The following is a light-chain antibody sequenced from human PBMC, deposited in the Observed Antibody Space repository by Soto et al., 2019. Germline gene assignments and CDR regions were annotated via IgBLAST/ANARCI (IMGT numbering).Light chain of an antibody. Sequence: EIVLTQSPGTLSLSPGERAILSYRASQSLSRMYLSWFQQKPGQAPRLLIYGTSTRATGIPVRFSGSGSGTDFTLTISSLQPEDFAVYFCHQDFNLPWTFGQGTKVDIK. CDR1: QSLSRMY. V-gene: IGKV3D-7*01. CDR2: GTS. CDR3: HQDFNLPWT. J-gene: IGKJ1*01.